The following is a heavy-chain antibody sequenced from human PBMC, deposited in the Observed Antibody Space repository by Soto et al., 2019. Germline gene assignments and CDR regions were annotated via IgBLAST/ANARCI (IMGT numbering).Heavy chain of an antibody. Sequence: SETLSLTCTVSGGSVSSGSYYWSWIRQPPGKGLEWIGYIYYSGSTNYNPSLKSRVTISVDTSKNQFSLKLSSVTAADTAVYYCARDGYDFWSGYYRYYYGMDVWGQGTTVTVSS. D-gene: IGHD3-3*01. CDR2: IYYSGST. CDR1: GGSVSSGSYY. V-gene: IGHV4-61*01. CDR3: ARDGYDFWSGYYRYYYGMDV. J-gene: IGHJ6*02.